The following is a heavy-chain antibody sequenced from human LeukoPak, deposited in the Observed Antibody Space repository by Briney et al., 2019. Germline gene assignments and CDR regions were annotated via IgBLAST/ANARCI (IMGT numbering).Heavy chain of an antibody. V-gene: IGHV3-21*01. J-gene: IGHJ3*02. CDR1: GFTFSTYG. CDR2: ISSSSSYI. Sequence: GGSLRLSCAASGFTFSTYGMHWVRQAPGRGLEWVSSISSSSSYIYYADSVKGRFTISRDNAKNSLYLQMNSLRAEDTAVYYCAREVEGAFDIWGQGTMVTVSS. D-gene: IGHD2-2*01. CDR3: AREVEGAFDI.